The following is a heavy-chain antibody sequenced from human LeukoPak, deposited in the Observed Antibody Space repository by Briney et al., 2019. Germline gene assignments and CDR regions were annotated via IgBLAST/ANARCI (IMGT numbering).Heavy chain of an antibody. CDR1: GGSISSYY. J-gene: IGHJ4*02. V-gene: IGHV4-59*01. CDR2: IYYSGST. CDR3: ASCRRWLQDTLDY. D-gene: IGHD5-24*01. Sequence: SETLSLTCTVSGGSISSYYWSWIRQPPGKGLEWIGHIYYSGSTNYNPSLKSRVTISVDTSKNQFSLKLSSVTAADTAVYYCASCRRWLQDTLDYWGQGTLVTVSS.